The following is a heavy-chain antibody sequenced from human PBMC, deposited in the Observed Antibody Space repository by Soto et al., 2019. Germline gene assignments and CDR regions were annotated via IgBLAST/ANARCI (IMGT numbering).Heavy chain of an antibody. Sequence: GGSLRLSCAASGFTFSSYSMNWVRQAPGKGLEWVSSISSSSSYIYYADSVKGRFTISRDNAKNSLYLQMNSLRAEDTAVYYCARDQEITMIVVVPGATFDIWGQGTMVTVSS. J-gene: IGHJ3*02. CDR1: GFTFSSYS. D-gene: IGHD3-22*01. CDR2: ISSSSSYI. V-gene: IGHV3-21*01. CDR3: ARDQEITMIVVVPGATFDI.